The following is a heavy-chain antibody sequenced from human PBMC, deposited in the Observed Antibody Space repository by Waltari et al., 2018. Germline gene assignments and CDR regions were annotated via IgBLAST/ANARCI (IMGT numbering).Heavy chain of an antibody. Sequence: QVHLQESGPGLVKPSQTLSLTCSISDDSINTGPFYFTWIRQYPGKGLEWIGYVDNTGSPSYNPSRRSRFSISVDTSRRHFSLKLMSVTAADTASYFCAISSSGGNYFDYWGRGTLVTVSS. D-gene: IGHD6-6*01. J-gene: IGHJ4*02. CDR3: AISSSGGNYFDY. CDR1: DDSINTGPFY. CDR2: VDNTGSP. V-gene: IGHV4-31*03.